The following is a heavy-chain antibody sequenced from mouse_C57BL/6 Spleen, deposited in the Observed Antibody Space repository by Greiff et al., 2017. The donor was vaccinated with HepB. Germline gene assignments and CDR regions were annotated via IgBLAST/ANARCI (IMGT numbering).Heavy chain of an antibody. J-gene: IGHJ3*01. CDR1: GYTFTSYW. CDR2: IHPNSGST. D-gene: IGHD3-2*02. Sequence: VQLQQPGAELVKPGASVKLSCKASGYTFTSYWMHWVKQRPGQGLEWIGMIHPNSGSTNYNEKFKSKATLTVDKSSSTAYMQLSSLTSEDSAVYYCARWDSSGYVGFAYWGQGTLVTVSA. V-gene: IGHV1-64*01. CDR3: ARWDSSGYVGFAY.